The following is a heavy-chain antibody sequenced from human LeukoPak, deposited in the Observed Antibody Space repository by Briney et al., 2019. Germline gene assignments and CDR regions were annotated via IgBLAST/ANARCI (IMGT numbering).Heavy chain of an antibody. J-gene: IGHJ4*02. CDR3: ARAHRDGDLPPMVYY. D-gene: IGHD4-17*01. CDR2: IYYSGST. Sequence: SETLSLTCTLSGGSISSGDYYWSWIRQPPGKGLEWIGYIYYSGSTYYNPSLKSRVTISVDTSKNQFSLKLSSVTAADTAVYYCARAHRDGDLPPMVYYWGQGTLVTVSS. CDR1: GGSISSGDYY. V-gene: IGHV4-30-4*01.